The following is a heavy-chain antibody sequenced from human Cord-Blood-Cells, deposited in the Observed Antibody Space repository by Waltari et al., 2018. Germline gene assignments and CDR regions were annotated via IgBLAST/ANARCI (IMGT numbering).Heavy chain of an antibody. J-gene: IGHJ4*02. CDR2: ISDDGSNK. CDR1: GFTFSSYG. Sequence: QVQLVESGGGVVQPGRSLRLSCAASGFTFSSYGLHWVRQAPGKGVEWVAVISDDGSNKYYADSVKGRFTISRDNSKNTLYLQMNSLRAEDTAVYYCAKDGESYSSGWYVFFDYWGQGTLVTVSS. CDR3: AKDGESYSSGWYVFFDY. V-gene: IGHV3-30*18. D-gene: IGHD6-19*01.